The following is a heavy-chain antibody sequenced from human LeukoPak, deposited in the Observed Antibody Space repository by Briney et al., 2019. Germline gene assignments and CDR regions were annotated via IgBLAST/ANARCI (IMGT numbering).Heavy chain of an antibody. CDR1: GFTFSSYA. Sequence: PGGSLRLSCAASGFTFSSYAMHWVRQAPGKGLEWVAVISYDGSNKYYADSVKGRFTISRDNSKNTLYLQMNSLRAEDTAVYYCAREQYYYDSSLPIDYWGQGTQVTVSS. J-gene: IGHJ4*02. CDR3: AREQYYYDSSLPIDY. V-gene: IGHV3-30-3*01. D-gene: IGHD3-22*01. CDR2: ISYDGSNK.